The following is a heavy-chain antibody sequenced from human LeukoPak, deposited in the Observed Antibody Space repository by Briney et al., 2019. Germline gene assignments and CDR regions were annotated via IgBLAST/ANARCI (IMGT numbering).Heavy chain of an antibody. CDR2: IIPIFGTA. J-gene: IGHJ3*02. V-gene: IGHV1-69*05. CDR3: ARGSANFGVVSQGGKAFDI. CDR1: GGTFSSYA. Sequence: SVKVSCKASGGTFSSYAISWVRQAPGQGLEWMGGIIPIFGTANYAQKFQGRVTITTDESTSTAYMELSSLRSEDTAVHYCARGSANFGVVSQGGKAFDIWGQGTMVTVSS. D-gene: IGHD3-3*01.